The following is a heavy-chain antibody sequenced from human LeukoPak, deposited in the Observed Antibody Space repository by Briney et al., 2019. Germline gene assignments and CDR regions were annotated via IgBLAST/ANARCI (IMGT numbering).Heavy chain of an antibody. CDR1: GGSISSSSYY. D-gene: IGHD3-3*01. CDR3: ASQLYYDFWSGYSGGFDY. Sequence: KTSETLSLTCAVSGGSISSSSYYWGWIRQPPGKGLEWIGSIYYSGSTYYNPSLKSRVTISVDTSKNQFSLKLSSVTAADTAVYYCASQLYYDFWSGYSGGFDYWGQGTLVTVSS. J-gene: IGHJ4*02. V-gene: IGHV4-39*01. CDR2: IYYSGST.